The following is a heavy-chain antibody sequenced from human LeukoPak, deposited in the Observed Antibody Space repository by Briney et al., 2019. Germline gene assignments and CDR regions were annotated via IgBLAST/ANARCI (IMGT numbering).Heavy chain of an antibody. CDR2: IYPDDSDT. CDR1: GYTFNNYW. CDR3: ARRITREVSYMDV. J-gene: IGHJ6*03. Sequence: GESLRISCKGSGYTFNNYWIGWVRQTPGKGLEWMGIIYPDDSDTRYSPSFQGQVTMSADKSISTAYLQWSSLKASDSAIYYRARRITREVSYMDVWGKGTTVIVSS. V-gene: IGHV5-51*01.